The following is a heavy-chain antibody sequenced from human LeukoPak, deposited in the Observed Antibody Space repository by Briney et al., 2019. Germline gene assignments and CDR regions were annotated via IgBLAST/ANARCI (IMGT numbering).Heavy chain of an antibody. Sequence: GGSLRLSCAASGFTFSSYSMNWVRQAPGKGLEWVSYISSSSTIYYADSVKGRFTISRDNAKNSLYLQMNSLRDEDTAVYYCAREAVVTPAERAFDIWGQGTMVTVSS. V-gene: IGHV3-48*02. CDR3: AREAVVTPAERAFDI. D-gene: IGHD4-23*01. J-gene: IGHJ3*02. CDR2: ISSSSTI. CDR1: GFTFSSYS.